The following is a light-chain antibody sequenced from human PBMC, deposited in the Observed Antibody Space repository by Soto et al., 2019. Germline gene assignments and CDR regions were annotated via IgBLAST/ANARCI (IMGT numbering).Light chain of an antibody. J-gene: IGLJ2*01. Sequence: QSALAQPPSASGSPGQSVTISCTGSGSDIGAYNFVSWYQQHPGKAPKLMIFGVTERPSGVPDRFSGSKSGNTAFLTISGLQAEDEADYYCSSYTITATLFGRGTKLTVL. CDR3: SSYTITATL. V-gene: IGLV2-8*01. CDR2: GVT. CDR1: GSDIGAYNF.